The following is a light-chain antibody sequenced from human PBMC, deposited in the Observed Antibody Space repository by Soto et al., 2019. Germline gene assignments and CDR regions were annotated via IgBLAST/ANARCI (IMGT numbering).Light chain of an antibody. V-gene: IGLV2-23*01. CDR2: EGS. CDR1: SSDVRSYNL. CDR3: CSYAGSSTDVV. J-gene: IGLJ2*01. Sequence: QSALTQPASVSGSPGQSITISCTGTSSDVRSYNLVSWYQQHPGKAPKLMIYEGSKRPSGVSNRFSGSKSGNTASLTISGLQAEDEADYYCCSYAGSSTDVVFGGGTKLTVL.